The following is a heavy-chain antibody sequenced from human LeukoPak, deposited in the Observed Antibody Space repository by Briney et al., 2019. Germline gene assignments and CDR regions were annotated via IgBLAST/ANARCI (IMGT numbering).Heavy chain of an antibody. Sequence: PPETLSLTCTVSGGSISSSSYYWGWIRQPPGKGLEWIGSIYYSGSTYYNPSLKSRVTISVDTSKNQFSLKLSSVTAADTAVYYCATLGFSSGYYYYFDHWGQGTLVTVSS. D-gene: IGHD3-22*01. CDR3: ATLGFSSGYYYYFDH. V-gene: IGHV4-39*07. CDR2: IYYSGST. CDR1: GGSISSSSYY. J-gene: IGHJ4*02.